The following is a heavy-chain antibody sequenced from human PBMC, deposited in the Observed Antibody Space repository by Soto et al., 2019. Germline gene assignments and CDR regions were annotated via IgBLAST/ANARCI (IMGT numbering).Heavy chain of an antibody. Sequence: PSETLSLTCTVSGGSVSSGSYSWSWVRQSPGKGLEWIGHIYNSGITYYNPSLKSRVVISIDTSRNQFSLRLNSLTAADRAVYFCARGVTVFGLVSRFWFDPWGQGTVVTVSS. J-gene: IGHJ5*02. CDR2: IYNSGIT. D-gene: IGHD3-3*01. CDR1: GGSVSSGSYS. CDR3: ARGVTVFGLVSRFWFDP. V-gene: IGHV4-30-4*01.